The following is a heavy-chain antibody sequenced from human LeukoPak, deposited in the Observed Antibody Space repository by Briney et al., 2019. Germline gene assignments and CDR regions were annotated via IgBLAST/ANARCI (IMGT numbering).Heavy chain of an antibody. V-gene: IGHV1-8*01. D-gene: IGHD1-26*01. J-gene: IGHJ3*02. CDR2: MNPNSGYT. Sequence: ASVXXSCKASGYTFTSYDINWVRQAPGQGLEWMGYMNPNSGYTVYAQRFQGRVTMTRNTSISTAYMELSSLRSEDTAVYYCARVPREIMSIWGQGTMVTVSS. CDR1: GYTFTSYD. CDR3: ARVPREIMSI.